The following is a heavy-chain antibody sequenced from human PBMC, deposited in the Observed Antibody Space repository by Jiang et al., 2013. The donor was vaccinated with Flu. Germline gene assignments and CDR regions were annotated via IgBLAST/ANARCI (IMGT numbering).Heavy chain of an antibody. CDR2: ISAYNGNT. V-gene: IGHV1-18*01. CDR1: GYTFTSYG. CDR3: ARVPSGGSYPHDAFDI. D-gene: IGHD1-26*01. J-gene: IGHJ3*02. Sequence: SGAEVKKPGASVKVSCKASGYTFTSYGISWVRQAPGQGLEWMGWISAYNGNTNYAQKLQGRVTMTTDTSTSTAYMELRSLRSDDTAVYYCARVPSGGSYPHDAFDIWGQGTMVTVSS.